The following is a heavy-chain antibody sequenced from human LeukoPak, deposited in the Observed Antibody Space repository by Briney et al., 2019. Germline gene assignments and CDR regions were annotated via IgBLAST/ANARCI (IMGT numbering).Heavy chain of an antibody. D-gene: IGHD3-22*01. Sequence: SETLSLTCTVSGGSISSYCWSWIRQPPGKGLEWIGHIFYSGSTNYNPSLKSRVTISEDTSKNQFSLKLTSVTAADTAVYYCARHREYYESSGYGTSFDYWGQGTPVTVSS. J-gene: IGHJ4*02. V-gene: IGHV4-59*08. CDR1: GGSISSYC. CDR2: IFYSGST. CDR3: ARHREYYESSGYGTSFDY.